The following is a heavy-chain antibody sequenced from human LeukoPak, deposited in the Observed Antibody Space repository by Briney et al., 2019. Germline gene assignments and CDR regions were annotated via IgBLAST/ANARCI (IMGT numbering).Heavy chain of an antibody. V-gene: IGHV3-21*01. D-gene: IGHD3-10*01. Sequence: GGSLRLSCAASGVTLRSYAMSWVRRAPGKGLEWVSSIDGSGYSTYYADSVKGRFTISRDNAKNSLYLQMNSLRAEDTAVYYCARNRGSGSYYPGDYWGQGTLVTVSS. CDR1: GVTLRSYA. CDR2: IDGSGYST. J-gene: IGHJ4*02. CDR3: ARNRGSGSYYPGDY.